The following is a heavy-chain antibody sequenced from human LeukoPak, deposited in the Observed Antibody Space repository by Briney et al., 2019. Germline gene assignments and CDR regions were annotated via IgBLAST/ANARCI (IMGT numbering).Heavy chain of an antibody. CDR3: ARISYNWNYGDY. V-gene: IGHV4-34*01. CDR2: INHSGST. CDR1: GGSFSGYY. D-gene: IGHD1-7*01. Sequence: PSETLSLTCAVYGGSFSGYYWSWIRQPPGKGLEWIGEINHSGSTNYNPSLKSRVTISVDTSKNQFSLKLSPVTAADTAVYYCARISYNWNYGDYWGQGTLVTVSS. J-gene: IGHJ4*02.